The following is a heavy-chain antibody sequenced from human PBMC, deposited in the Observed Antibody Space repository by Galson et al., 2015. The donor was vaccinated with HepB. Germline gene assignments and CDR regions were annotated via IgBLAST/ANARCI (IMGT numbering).Heavy chain of an antibody. J-gene: IGHJ4*02. V-gene: IGHV3-43*01. Sequence: VRQAPGKGLEWVSLISWDGGNTYYADSVKGRFTVSRDNSKNSLYLQMNSLRADDTALYYCAKSGDGAVASYFDYWGQGTLVTVSS. CDR3: AKSGDGAVASYFDY. CDR2: ISWDGGNT. D-gene: IGHD6-19*01.